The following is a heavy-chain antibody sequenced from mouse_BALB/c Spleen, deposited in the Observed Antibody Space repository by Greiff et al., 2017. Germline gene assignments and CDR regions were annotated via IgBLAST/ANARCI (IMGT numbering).Heavy chain of an antibody. Sequence: EVQLVESGGDLVKPGGSLKLSCAASGFTFSSYGMSWVRQTPDKRLEWVATISSGGSYTYYPDSVKGRFTISRDNAKNTLYLQMSSLKSEDTAMYYCARHGYYGSSYFDYWGQGTTLTVSS. CDR1: GFTFSSYG. CDR3: ARHGYYGSSYFDY. V-gene: IGHV5-6*01. CDR2: ISSGGSYT. J-gene: IGHJ2*01. D-gene: IGHD1-1*01.